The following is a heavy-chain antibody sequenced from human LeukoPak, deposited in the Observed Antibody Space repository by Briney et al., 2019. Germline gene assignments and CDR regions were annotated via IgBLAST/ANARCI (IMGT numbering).Heavy chain of an antibody. V-gene: IGHV3-30-3*01. D-gene: IGHD2-2*01. J-gene: IGHJ5*02. CDR1: GFTFSSYA. Sequence: GGSLRLSCAASGFTFSSYAMHWVRQAPGKGLGWVAVISYDGSNKHYADSVKGRFTISRDNSKNTLYLQMNSLRAEDTAVYYCARDPGAVPAAIGWFDPWGQGTLVTVSS. CDR3: ARDPGAVPAAIGWFDP. CDR2: ISYDGSNK.